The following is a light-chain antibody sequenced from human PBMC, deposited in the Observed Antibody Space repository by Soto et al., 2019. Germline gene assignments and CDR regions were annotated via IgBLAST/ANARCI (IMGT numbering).Light chain of an antibody. Sequence: IVLTQSPGTLSLSPGERATLSCRASQSVAGLAWYQQKPGQAPRLLIFATSNRATGTPDRFSGSGSGTDFTLTISRLEPEDFAVFYCQQYGSSQITFGQGTRLEIK. J-gene: IGKJ5*01. CDR1: QSVAG. V-gene: IGKV3-20*01. CDR3: QQYGSSQIT. CDR2: ATS.